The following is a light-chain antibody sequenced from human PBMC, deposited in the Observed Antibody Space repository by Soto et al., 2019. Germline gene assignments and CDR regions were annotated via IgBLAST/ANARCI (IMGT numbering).Light chain of an antibody. CDR2: GAS. CDR3: QQYGSSHPYT. V-gene: IGKV3-20*01. J-gene: IGKJ2*01. Sequence: EIVLTQSPGTLSLSPGDRATLSCRASQSVSSSYLAWYQQKPGQAPRLLIYGASSRATGIPDRFSGSGSGTDFTLTISRLEPEDFAVYYCQQYGSSHPYTFGKGTKLPIK. CDR1: QSVSSSY.